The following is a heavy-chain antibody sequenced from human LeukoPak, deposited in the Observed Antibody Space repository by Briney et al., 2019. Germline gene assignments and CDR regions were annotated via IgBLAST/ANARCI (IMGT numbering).Heavy chain of an antibody. J-gene: IGHJ4*02. D-gene: IGHD6-13*01. CDR2: IYHSGST. CDR3: ARDLAAAGNPFDY. CDR1: GYSISSGYY. V-gene: IGHV4-38-2*02. Sequence: SETLSLTCTVSGYSISSGYYWGWIRQPPGEGLEWIGSIYHSGSTYYNPSLKSRVTISVDTSKNQFSLKLSSVTAADTAVYYCARDLAAAGNPFDYWGQGTLVTVSS.